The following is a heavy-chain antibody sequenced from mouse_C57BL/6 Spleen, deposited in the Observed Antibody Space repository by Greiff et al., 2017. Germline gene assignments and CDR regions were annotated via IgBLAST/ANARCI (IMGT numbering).Heavy chain of an antibody. D-gene: IGHD1-1*01. CDR2: ILPGSGST. Sequence: QVQLQQSGAELMKPGASVKLSCKATGYTFTGYWIEWVKQRPGHGLEWIGEILPGSGSTTSNEKFKGKATFTADTSSNTAYMQLSSLTTEDSAIYYCARESSNYYGSSGDAMDYWGQGTSVTVSS. J-gene: IGHJ4*01. V-gene: IGHV1-9*01. CDR3: ARESSNYYGSSGDAMDY. CDR1: GYTFTGYW.